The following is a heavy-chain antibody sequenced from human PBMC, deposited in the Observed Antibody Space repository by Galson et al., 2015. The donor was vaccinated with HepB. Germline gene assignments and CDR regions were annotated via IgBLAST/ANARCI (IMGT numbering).Heavy chain of an antibody. CDR3: AGGPPGERDIWSRHYTRPDF. D-gene: IGHD3-3*01. Sequence: SLRLSCAASGFTFSNYGMHWVRQAPGKGLEWVAVIWYDGDPKYYADSVKGRFTVSRDNSKSTLYLQMNSLRVGDTAVYYCAGGPPGERDIWSRHYTRPDFWGKGTPVTVSS. V-gene: IGHV3-33*01. J-gene: IGHJ4*02. CDR2: IWYDGDPK. CDR1: GFTFSNYG.